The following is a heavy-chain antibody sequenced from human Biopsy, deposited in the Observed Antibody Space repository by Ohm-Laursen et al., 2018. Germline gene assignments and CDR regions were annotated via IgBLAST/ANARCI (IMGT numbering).Heavy chain of an antibody. CDR2: IYYSWTT. Sequence: DTLSLTCAVSGGSVRSPDHRWNWVRRAPGKGLEWIGNIYYSWTTLYNPSLSGRVTMDLDRSTNQFSLKLKSVTSADTAVYFCARAYFYGMGTSNYFLDSWGQGALVTVSS. CDR3: ARAYFYGMGTSNYFLDS. CDR1: GGSVRSPDHR. J-gene: IGHJ4*02. V-gene: IGHV4-30-4*02. D-gene: IGHD3-10*01.